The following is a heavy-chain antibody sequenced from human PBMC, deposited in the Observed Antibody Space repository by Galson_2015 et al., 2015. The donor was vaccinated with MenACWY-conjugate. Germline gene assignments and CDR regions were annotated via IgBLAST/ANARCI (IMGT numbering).Heavy chain of an antibody. Sequence: SVKVSCKASGGTFSSYAISWVRQAPGQGLEWMGGIIPIFGTANYAQKFQGRVTITADKSTSTAYMELSSLRSEDTAVYYCAGARKQLVLTPFDYWGQGTLVTVSS. V-gene: IGHV1-69*06. D-gene: IGHD6-13*01. J-gene: IGHJ4*02. CDR2: IIPIFGTA. CDR1: GGTFSSYA. CDR3: AGARKQLVLTPFDY.